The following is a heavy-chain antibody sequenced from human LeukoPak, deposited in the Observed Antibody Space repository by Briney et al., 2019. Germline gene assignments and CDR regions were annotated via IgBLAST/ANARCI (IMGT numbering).Heavy chain of an antibody. CDR3: AREFSSLSGMDV. CDR1: GFTLSRYW. V-gene: IGHV3-7*01. D-gene: IGHD6-13*01. CDR2: IKEDGSEK. J-gene: IGHJ6*02. Sequence: GGSLRLSCEASGFTLSRYWMHWVRQAPGKGLEWVANIKEDGSEKDYVDSVKGRFTISRDNAKNLLYLQMSSLRAEDTAVYYCAREFSSLSGMDVWGQGTTVTVSS.